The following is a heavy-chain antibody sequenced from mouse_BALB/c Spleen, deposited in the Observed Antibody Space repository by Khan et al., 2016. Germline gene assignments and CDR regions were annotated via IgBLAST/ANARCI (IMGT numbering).Heavy chain of an antibody. V-gene: IGHV4-1*02. CDR1: GFDFSRYW. Sequence: EVKLLESGGGLVQPGGSLKLSCAASGFDFSRYWMSWVRQSPGKGLEWIGEINPDSSTINYTPSLKDKFIISRDNAKNTLYLQMSKVRSEDTALYYCARHDYYAMDYWGQGTSVTVSS. J-gene: IGHJ4*01. CDR2: INPDSSTI. CDR3: ARHDYYAMDY.